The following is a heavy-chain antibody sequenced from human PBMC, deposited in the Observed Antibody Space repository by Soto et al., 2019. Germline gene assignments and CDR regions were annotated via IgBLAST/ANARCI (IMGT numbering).Heavy chain of an antibody. CDR3: ARLTDYYDSSGYYSSYYGMDV. CDR1: GYSFTSYW. V-gene: IGHV5-51*01. J-gene: IGHJ6*02. D-gene: IGHD3-22*01. Sequence: GESLKISCKGSGYSFTSYWIGWVRQMPGKGLEWMGIIYPGDSDTRYSPSFQGQVTISADKSISTAYLQWSSLKASDTAMYYFARLTDYYDSSGYYSSYYGMDVWGQGTTVTVSS. CDR2: IYPGDSDT.